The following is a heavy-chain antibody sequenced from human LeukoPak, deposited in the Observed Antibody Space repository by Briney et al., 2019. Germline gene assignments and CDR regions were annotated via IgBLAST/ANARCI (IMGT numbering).Heavy chain of an antibody. D-gene: IGHD5-12*01. J-gene: IGHJ6*03. CDR1: GGSISSGSYY. Sequence: PSETLSLTCTVSGGSISSGSYYWSWIRQPAGKGLEWIGRIYTSGSTNYNPSLKSRVTISVDTSKNQFSLKLSSVTAADTAVYYCARGQVATGGDYYYYYMDVWGKGTTVTVS. CDR2: IYTSGST. CDR3: ARGQVATGGDYYYYYMDV. V-gene: IGHV4-61*02.